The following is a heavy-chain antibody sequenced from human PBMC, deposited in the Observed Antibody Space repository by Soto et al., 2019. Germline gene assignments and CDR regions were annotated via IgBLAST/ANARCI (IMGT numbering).Heavy chain of an antibody. D-gene: IGHD3-3*01. CDR2: ISGSDGKT. Sequence: GGSLRLSCTTSGFSFASFAMTWVRQAPGKGLEWVAIISGSDGKTYYADSVKGRFSISRDTSRNTLYLQMNSLRADDTAIYYCAKWSYLDYWGQGTRVTVSS. V-gene: IGHV3-23*01. CDR3: AKWSYLDY. CDR1: GFSFASFA. J-gene: IGHJ4*02.